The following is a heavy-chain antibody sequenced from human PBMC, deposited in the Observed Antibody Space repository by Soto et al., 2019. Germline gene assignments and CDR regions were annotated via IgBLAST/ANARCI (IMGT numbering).Heavy chain of an antibody. CDR3: VRDGTKTLRAWFDP. D-gene: IGHD1-1*01. J-gene: IGHJ5*02. CDR1: GASISGFY. V-gene: IGHV4-4*07. CDR2: IYATGTT. Sequence: QVQLQESGPGLVKPSETLSLTCTVSGASISGFYWSWIRKSAGKGLEWIGRIYATGTTDYNPSLKSRVMMSVDPSKKQFSLKLRSVTAADTAVYYCVRDGTKTLRAWFDPWGQGISVTVSS.